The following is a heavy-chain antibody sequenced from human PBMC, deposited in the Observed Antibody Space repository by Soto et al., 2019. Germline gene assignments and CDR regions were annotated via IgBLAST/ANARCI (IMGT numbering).Heavy chain of an antibody. V-gene: IGHV3-9*01. D-gene: IGHD1-26*01. J-gene: IGHJ4*02. CDR3: AKDRAGAPSYFDY. CDR1: GFTFDDYA. Sequence: EVQLVESGGGLVQPGRSLRLSCAASGFTFDDYAMHWVRQAPGKGLEWVSGISWNSGSIGYADSVKGRFTISRDNAKNSLYLQMNSLRAEDTALYYCAKDRAGAPSYFDYWGQGTLVTVSS. CDR2: ISWNSGSI.